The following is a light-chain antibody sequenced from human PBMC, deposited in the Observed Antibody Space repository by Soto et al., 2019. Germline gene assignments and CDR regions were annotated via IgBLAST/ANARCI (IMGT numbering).Light chain of an antibody. V-gene: IGKV1-39*01. CDR2: AAS. Sequence: DIQMTQSPSSLSASVGDRVTITCRASQSISSYLNWYQQKPGKATKLLIYAASSLQSGVPSRFSGSGSGTDFTLTISSLQPEDFATYYCQQSYRTPTFGQGTKLEIK. CDR3: QQSYRTPT. J-gene: IGKJ2*01. CDR1: QSISSY.